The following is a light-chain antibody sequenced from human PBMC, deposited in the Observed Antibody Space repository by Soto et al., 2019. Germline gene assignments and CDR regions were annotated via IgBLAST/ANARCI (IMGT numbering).Light chain of an antibody. CDR1: RGDVGGYNF. V-gene: IGLV2-14*01. Sequence: QSVLTQPASVSGSPGQSITISCTGNRGDVGGYNFVSWYQQYPGKATKLMIHDVTARPSGVSIRFSGSKSGTTASLTISLLHPEDEADYYCCSYASSTSYVFGTGTKVTVL. J-gene: IGLJ1*01. CDR3: CSYASSTSYV. CDR2: DVT.